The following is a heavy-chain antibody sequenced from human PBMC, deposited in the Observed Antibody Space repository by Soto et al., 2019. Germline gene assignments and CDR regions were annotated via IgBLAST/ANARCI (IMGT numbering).Heavy chain of an antibody. V-gene: IGHV2-5*01. CDR3: AHRGYGNYPRDNSCDP. Sequence: QITLKESGPTLVKPTQTLTLTCTFSGFSLTTAGAGVGWIRQPPGKALEWLALIYWNDDTRYSPSLKSRLTMSKDTSKNLVVLRMTNMDPVDTATYYCAHRGYGNYPRDNSCDPWGQGILVVVSS. CDR2: IYWNDDT. CDR1: GFSLTTAGAG. D-gene: IGHD4-17*01. J-gene: IGHJ5*02.